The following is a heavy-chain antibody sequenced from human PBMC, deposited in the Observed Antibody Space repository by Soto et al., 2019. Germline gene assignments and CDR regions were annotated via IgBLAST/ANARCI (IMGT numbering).Heavy chain of an antibody. Sequence: QVQLVESGGGVVQPGRSLRLSCAASGFTFSSYAMHWVRQAPGKGLEWVAVISYDGSNKYYADSVKGRFTISRDNSKNTLYLQMNSLRAEDTAVYYCATLQLMRSTWYGMDVWGQGTTVTVSS. V-gene: IGHV3-30-3*01. CDR1: GFTFSSYA. CDR2: ISYDGSNK. CDR3: ATLQLMRSTWYGMDV. J-gene: IGHJ6*02.